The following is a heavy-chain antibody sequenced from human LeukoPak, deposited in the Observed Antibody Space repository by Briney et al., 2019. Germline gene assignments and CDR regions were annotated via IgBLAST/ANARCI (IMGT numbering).Heavy chain of an antibody. CDR1: GGSISSYY. Sequence: PSETLSLTCTVSGGSISSYYWSWIRQPPGKGLEWIGYIYYSGSTNYNPSLKSRVTISVDTSENQFSLKLSSVTASNTAVYYCARVRGRHYQLLFPYYYYMDVWGKGTTVTISS. J-gene: IGHJ6*03. V-gene: IGHV4-59*01. D-gene: IGHD2-2*01. CDR3: ARVRGRHYQLLFPYYYYMDV. CDR2: IYYSGST.